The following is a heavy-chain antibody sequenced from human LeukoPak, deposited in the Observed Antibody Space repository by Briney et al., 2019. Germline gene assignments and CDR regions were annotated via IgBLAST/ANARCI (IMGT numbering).Heavy chain of an antibody. V-gene: IGHV4-4*07. Sequence: SETLSLTCTVSGGSISSYYWSWIRPPPGKGRDGMGWIYTFESTNYNPSLKHRVTISVDTPKNQLSLKVSSVTAAAGPGYDFPRDTRPGYSSSWYPPYYYYSGMDVWGQGTTVTVPS. D-gene: IGHD6-13*01. CDR2: IYTFEST. J-gene: IGHJ6*02. CDR3: PRDTRPGYSSSWYPPYYYYSGMDV. CDR1: GGSISSYY.